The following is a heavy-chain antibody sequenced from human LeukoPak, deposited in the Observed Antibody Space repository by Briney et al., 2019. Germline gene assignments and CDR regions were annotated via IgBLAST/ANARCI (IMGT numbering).Heavy chain of an antibody. Sequence: ASVKVSCKVSGYTLTALSMHWVRQAPGKGLEWMGGFDPEDGETIYAQKFQGRVTMTEDTSTDTAYMELSSLRSEDTAVYYCATAGVQLWLRLGYYFDYWGQGTLVTVSS. CDR3: ATAGVQLWLRLGYYFDY. CDR1: GYTLTALS. D-gene: IGHD5-18*01. J-gene: IGHJ4*02. V-gene: IGHV1-24*01. CDR2: FDPEDGET.